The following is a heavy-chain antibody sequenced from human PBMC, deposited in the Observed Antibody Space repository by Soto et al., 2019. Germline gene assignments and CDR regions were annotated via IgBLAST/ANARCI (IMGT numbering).Heavy chain of an antibody. CDR1: GGSFSDYY. CDR3: ARHCSGDCSNVFDL. D-gene: IGHD2-21*02. Sequence: SETLCLTGAVDGGSFSDYYWSWIRQPPGKGLEWIGEVNPSGKTNYNPSLKSRVTISEDTSKNQFSLKVNSMTAADTAVYHCARHCSGDCSNVFDLCGQGTMV. V-gene: IGHV4-34*01. J-gene: IGHJ3*01. CDR2: VNPSGKT.